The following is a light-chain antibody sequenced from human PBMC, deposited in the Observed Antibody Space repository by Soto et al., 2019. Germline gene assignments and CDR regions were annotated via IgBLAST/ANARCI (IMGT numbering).Light chain of an antibody. CDR1: QSISSW. CDR2: KAS. CDR3: KQYNSYWT. Sequence: DLQMTQSPSILSASVGDRVTITCRASQSISSWLAWYQQKPGKAPKLLIYKASSLESGVPSRFSGSGSGTEFTLTISSLQPDDFATYYCKQYNSYWTFGQGTKVEIK. V-gene: IGKV1-5*03. J-gene: IGKJ1*01.